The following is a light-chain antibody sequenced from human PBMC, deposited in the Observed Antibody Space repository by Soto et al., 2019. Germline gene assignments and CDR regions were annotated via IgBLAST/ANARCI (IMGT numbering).Light chain of an antibody. J-gene: IGKJ1*01. CDR3: QQYNSSPWT. Sequence: DMQMTQSPSTLSASVGDRVTITCGASQSISSWLAWYQQKPGKAPKLLIYKASSLESGVPSRFSGSGSGTEFTLTISSLQPDDFATYYCQQYNSSPWTFGQGTKVEIK. V-gene: IGKV1-5*03. CDR2: KAS. CDR1: QSISSW.